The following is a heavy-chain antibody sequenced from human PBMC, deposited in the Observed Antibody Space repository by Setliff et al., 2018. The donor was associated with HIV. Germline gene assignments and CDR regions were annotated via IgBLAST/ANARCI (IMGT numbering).Heavy chain of an antibody. CDR3: ARELPGPPGAPDI. J-gene: IGHJ3*02. D-gene: IGHD7-27*01. V-gene: IGHV3-48*04. CDR1: GFTFSNYA. CDR2: ISSSSSKI. Sequence: GGSLRLSCAASGFTFSNYAMNWVRQAPGKGLEWVSYISSSSSKIYYADSVKGRFTISRDNAKNSLHLQMDSLRAEDTAVYYCARELPGPPGAPDIWGHGTMVTVSS.